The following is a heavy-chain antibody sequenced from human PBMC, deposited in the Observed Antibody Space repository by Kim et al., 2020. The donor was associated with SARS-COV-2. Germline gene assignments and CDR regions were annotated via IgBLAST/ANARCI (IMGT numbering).Heavy chain of an antibody. J-gene: IGHJ5*02. Sequence: GGSLRLSCAASGFTFSSYAMSWVRQAPGKGLEWVSAISGSGGSTYYADSVKGRITISRDNSKTTLYLQMNSLRAEDTAVYYCAKDGPGDGWFGELNWIDPWGQRALVTVSS. D-gene: IGHD3-10*01. CDR2: ISGSGGST. CDR1: GFTFSSYA. V-gene: IGHV3-23*01. CDR3: AKDGPGDGWFGELNWIDP.